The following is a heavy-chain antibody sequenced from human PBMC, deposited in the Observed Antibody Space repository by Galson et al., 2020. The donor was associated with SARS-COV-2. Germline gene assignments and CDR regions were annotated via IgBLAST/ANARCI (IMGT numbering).Heavy chain of an antibody. V-gene: IGHV4-34*01. CDR1: GGSFSGYY. D-gene: IGHD6-13*01. CDR2: INHSGST. J-gene: IGHJ6*02. Sequence: SETLSLTCAVYGGSFSGYYWSWIRQPPGKGLEWIGEINHSGSTNYNPSLKSRVTISVDTSKNQFSLKLSSVTAADTAVYYCAGGEAAPYYYGMDVWGQGTTVTVSS. CDR3: AGGEAAPYYYGMDV.